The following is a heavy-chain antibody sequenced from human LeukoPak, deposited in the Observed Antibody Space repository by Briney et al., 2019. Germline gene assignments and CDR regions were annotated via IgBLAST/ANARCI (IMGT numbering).Heavy chain of an antibody. J-gene: IGHJ1*01. Sequence: GGSLRLSCVVSGFTFNRCWMNWVRQAPGRGLEWVAHINPDGRDTYYVDSVKGRFTISRDNAQNSMYLQMNSLRVEDTAVYYCTSWGDTTAEYFQRWGQGTLVTVSS. V-gene: IGHV3-7*01. CDR2: INPDGRDT. CDR3: TSWGDTTAEYFQR. CDR1: GFTFNRCW. D-gene: IGHD2-21*02.